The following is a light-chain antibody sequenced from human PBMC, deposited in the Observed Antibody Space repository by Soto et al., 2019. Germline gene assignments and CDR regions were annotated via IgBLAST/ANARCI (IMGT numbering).Light chain of an antibody. V-gene: IGLV1-47*01. CDR1: SSNIGSNY. CDR2: RNN. J-gene: IGLJ3*02. Sequence: QSVLTQPPSASGTPGQRVTISCSGSSSNIGSNYVYWYQQLPGTAPKLLIYRNNQRPSGVPDRSSGSKSGTSASLAISGLRSEDEADYYCAAWDDSLVGVFGGGTKLTVL. CDR3: AAWDDSLVGV.